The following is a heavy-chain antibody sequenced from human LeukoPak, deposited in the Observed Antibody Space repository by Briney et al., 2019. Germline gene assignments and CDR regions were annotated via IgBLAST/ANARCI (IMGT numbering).Heavy chain of an antibody. CDR2: IYYSGST. CDR1: GGSISSYY. J-gene: IGHJ6*03. Sequence: SETLCLTCTVSGGSISSYYWSWIRQPPGKGLEWIGYIYYSGSTNYNPSLKSRVTISVDTSKNQFSLKLSSVTAADTAVYYCARLPGTVSYYYMDVWGKGTTVTVSS. CDR3: ARLPGTVSYYYMDV. V-gene: IGHV4-59*12. D-gene: IGHD1-1*01.